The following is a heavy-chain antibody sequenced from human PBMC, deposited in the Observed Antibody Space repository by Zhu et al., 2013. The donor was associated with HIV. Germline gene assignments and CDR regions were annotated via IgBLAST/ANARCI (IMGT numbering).Heavy chain of an antibody. V-gene: IGHV1-18*01. CDR1: GYTFTNYG. CDR3: ARVVAVTRYFDL. CDR2: ISGNNDDA. Sequence: QVQLVQSGDEVKTPGASVKVSCKTSGYTFTNYGISWVRQAPGQGLEWMGWISGNNDDANIVQRFQGRVTMTTDTSTTTAYMELRSLRSDDTAVFYCARVVAVTRYFDLWGRGTLVTVSS. D-gene: IGHD4-17*01. J-gene: IGHJ2*01.